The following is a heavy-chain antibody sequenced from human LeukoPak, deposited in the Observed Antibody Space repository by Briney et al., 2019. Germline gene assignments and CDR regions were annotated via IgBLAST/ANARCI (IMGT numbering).Heavy chain of an antibody. Sequence: GGSLRLSCAASGFTFTNYWMNWLRQAPGKGLEGVAVISYDGSNKYYADSVKGRFTISRDNSKNTLYLQMYSLRAEDTAVHYCAKDLAAALGPATYGMDVWGQGTTVTVSS. V-gene: IGHV3-30*18. CDR3: AKDLAAALGPATYGMDV. CDR1: GFTFTNYW. D-gene: IGHD6-13*01. J-gene: IGHJ6*02. CDR2: ISYDGSNK.